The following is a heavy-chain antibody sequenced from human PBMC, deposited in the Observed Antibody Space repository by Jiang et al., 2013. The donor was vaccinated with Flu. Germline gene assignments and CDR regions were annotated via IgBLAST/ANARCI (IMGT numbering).Heavy chain of an antibody. CDR2: IDYRGSA. Sequence: SGSYYWGWIRQPPGKGLEYIGSIDYRGSAYYNPSLTSRITVSVDTSENQFSLKLSSVTATDTAVYYCARHVLGSAWTFGGWYVDLWGRGHPGHCLL. CDR1: SGSYY. D-gene: IGHD2/OR15-2a*01. V-gene: IGHV4-39*01. CDR3: ARHVLGSAWTFGGWYVDL. J-gene: IGHJ2*01.